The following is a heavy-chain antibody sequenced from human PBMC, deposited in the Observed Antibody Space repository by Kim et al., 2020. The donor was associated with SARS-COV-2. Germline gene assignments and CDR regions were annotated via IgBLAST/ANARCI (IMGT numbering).Heavy chain of an antibody. CDR1: GFTFSSYS. D-gene: IGHD3-22*01. J-gene: IGHJ3*02. CDR3: AGEYYDDSSGYSDAFDI. Sequence: GGSLRLSCAASGFTFSSYSMNWVRQAPGKGLEWVSSISSSSSYIYYSDSVKGRFTISRDNAKNSLYLQMNSLRAEDTAVYYCAGEYYDDSSGYSDAFDIWGHGTMVTVSS. V-gene: IGHV3-21*01. CDR2: ISSSSSYI.